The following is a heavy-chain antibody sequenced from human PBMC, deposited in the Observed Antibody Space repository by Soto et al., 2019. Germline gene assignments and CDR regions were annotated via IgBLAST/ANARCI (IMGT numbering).Heavy chain of an antibody. D-gene: IGHD3-22*01. J-gene: IGHJ4*02. CDR3: MLGSGWKDFDY. V-gene: IGHV4-39*01. Sequence: ASETLSLTCTVSGGSISSYYWGWIRQPPGKGLEWIGSIYYTGSTYYNPSLKSRVTISVDTSKNQFSLKLRSVTAADTAVYYCMLGSGWKDFDYWGQGTLVTVSS. CDR1: GGSISSYY. CDR2: IYYTGST.